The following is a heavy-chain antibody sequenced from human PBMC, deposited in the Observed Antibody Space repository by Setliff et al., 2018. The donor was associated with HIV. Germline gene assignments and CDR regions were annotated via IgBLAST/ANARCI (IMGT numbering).Heavy chain of an antibody. J-gene: IGHJ4*02. CDR1: GDSVSGYY. V-gene: IGHV4-59*02. CDR3: AGAVGASYATPYLDY. D-gene: IGHD1-26*01. Sequence: SETLSLTCGVSGDSVSGYYWIWIRQSPGKGLEWIGYMYSSGNSNYNPSLKSRVTMSVDTSNNQVSLYLSSVTAADTAVYYCAGAVGASYATPYLDYWGRGTLVTVSS. CDR2: MYSSGNS.